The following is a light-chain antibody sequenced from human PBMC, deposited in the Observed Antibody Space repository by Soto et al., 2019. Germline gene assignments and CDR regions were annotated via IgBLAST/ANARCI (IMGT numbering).Light chain of an antibody. CDR1: SSNIGANYD. CDR2: ANI. V-gene: IGLV1-40*01. CDR3: QSYDSSLSGYV. J-gene: IGLJ1*01. Sequence: QSVLAQPPSVSGSPGQSVTISCTWSSSNIGANYDVHWYQQLPGTAPKLLIYANIYRPSGVPDRFSGSKSGTSASLAITGLQAEDEADYYCQSYDSSLSGYVFGTGTKVTVL.